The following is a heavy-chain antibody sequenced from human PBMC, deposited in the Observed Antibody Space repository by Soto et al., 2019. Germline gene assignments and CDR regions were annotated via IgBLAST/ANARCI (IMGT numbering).Heavy chain of an antibody. J-gene: IGHJ5*02. CDR3: ARDWSLYCSSTSCYGGYNWFDP. Sequence: GGSLRLSCAASGFTFSDYYMSWIRQAPGKGLEWVSYISSSGSTIYYADSVKGRFTISRDNAKNSLYLQMNSLRAEDTAVYYCARDWSLYCSSTSCYGGYNWFDPWGQGTLVTVSS. CDR1: GFTFSDYY. D-gene: IGHD2-2*01. V-gene: IGHV3-11*01. CDR2: ISSSGSTI.